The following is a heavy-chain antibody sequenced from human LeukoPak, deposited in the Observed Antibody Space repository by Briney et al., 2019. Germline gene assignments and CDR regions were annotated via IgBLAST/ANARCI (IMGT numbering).Heavy chain of an antibody. CDR1: GGTFSSYA. D-gene: IGHD6-19*01. V-gene: IGHV1-69*13. J-gene: IGHJ4*02. Sequence: GASVKVSCKASGGTFSSYAISWVRQAPGQGLEWMGGIIPIFGTANYAQRFQGRVTITADESTSTAYMELSSLRSEDTAVYYCARGGWYGPPGYWGQGTLVTVSS. CDR3: ARGGWYGPPGY. CDR2: IIPIFGTA.